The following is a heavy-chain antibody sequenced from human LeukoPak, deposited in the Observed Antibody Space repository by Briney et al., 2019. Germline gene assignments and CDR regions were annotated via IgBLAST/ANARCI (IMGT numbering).Heavy chain of an antibody. J-gene: IGHJ4*02. CDR1: GGSISSYY. V-gene: IGHV4-59*01. CDR3: ARVEYSSSFDY. Sequence: TSETLSLTCTVSGGSISSYYWSWIRQLPGRGLEWIGYIYYSGSTNYNPSLKSRVTISVDTSKNQFSLKLSSVTAADTAVYYCARVEYSSSFDYWGQGTLVTVSS. D-gene: IGHD6-6*01. CDR2: IYYSGST.